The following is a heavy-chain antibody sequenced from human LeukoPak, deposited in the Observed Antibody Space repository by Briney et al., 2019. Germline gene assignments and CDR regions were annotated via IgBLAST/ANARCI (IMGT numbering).Heavy chain of an antibody. CDR2: IRYDGTNK. D-gene: IGHD3-10*01. J-gene: IGHJ6*03. V-gene: IGHV3-30*02. Sequence: GGSLTLSCAASGFTFSNFGMQWDRPAQGKGREWVAFIRYDGTNKYNADSVKGRFNISRDNSKNTLYLQMNSLRAEDTAVYYCAKVGFGELWSYYYYYYMDVWGKGTTVTISS. CDR1: GFTFSNFG. CDR3: AKVGFGELWSYYYYYYMDV.